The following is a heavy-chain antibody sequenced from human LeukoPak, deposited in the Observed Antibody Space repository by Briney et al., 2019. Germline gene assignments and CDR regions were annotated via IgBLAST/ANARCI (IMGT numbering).Heavy chain of an antibody. Sequence: GGSLRLSCAASGFTFSDYFMSWIRQAPGKGLEWVSYISSSGSTIYYADSVKGRFTISRDNAKNSLYLQMNSLGAEDTAVYYCARVSDCSRTSCSDLDYWGQGTLVTVSS. V-gene: IGHV3-11*01. CDR3: ARVSDCSRTSCSDLDY. CDR2: ISSSGSTI. J-gene: IGHJ4*02. CDR1: GFTFSDYF. D-gene: IGHD2-2*01.